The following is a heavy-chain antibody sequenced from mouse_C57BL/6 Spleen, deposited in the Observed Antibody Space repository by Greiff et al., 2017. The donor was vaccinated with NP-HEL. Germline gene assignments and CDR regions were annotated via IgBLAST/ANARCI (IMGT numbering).Heavy chain of an antibody. CDR1: GYTFTSYW. V-gene: IGHV1-50*01. J-gene: IGHJ2*01. Sequence: VKLQQPGAELVKPGASVKLSCKASGYTFTSYWMQWVKQRPGQGLEWIGEIDPSDSYTNYNQKFKGKATLTVDTSSSTAYMQLSSLTSEDSAVYYCARYYGSSPYYFDYWGQGTTLTVSS. CDR2: IDPSDSYT. CDR3: ARYYGSSPYYFDY. D-gene: IGHD1-1*01.